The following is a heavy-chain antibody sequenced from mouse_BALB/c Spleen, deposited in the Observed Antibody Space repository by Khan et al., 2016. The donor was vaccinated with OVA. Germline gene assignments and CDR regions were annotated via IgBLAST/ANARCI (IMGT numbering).Heavy chain of an antibody. V-gene: IGHV5-9-3*01. CDR2: ISSGGHYT. Sequence: EVELVESGGGVVKPGGSLKLSCSASGFTFSSYAMSWVRQTPEKRLEWVATISSGGHYTFYPDSVKGRFTIYRDNAKNTLYLQMSSLRSEDTAMYYCARSLVDYYAMDYGGQGTSVTVSS. CDR1: GFTFSSYA. CDR3: ARSLVDYYAMDY. J-gene: IGHJ4*01. D-gene: IGHD2-2*01.